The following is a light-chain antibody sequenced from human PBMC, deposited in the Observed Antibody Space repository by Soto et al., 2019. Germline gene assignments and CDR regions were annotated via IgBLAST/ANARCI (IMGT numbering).Light chain of an antibody. CDR3: SSYTSSTAYV. CDR1: SSDVGGYNY. J-gene: IGLJ1*01. CDR2: EVS. V-gene: IGLV2-14*01. Sequence: QSVLTQPASVSGSPGQSITNSCTGTSSDVGGYNYVSWYQLHPGKAPKLMVYEVSNRPSGVSNRFSGSKSGNTASLTISGLQAEDEADYYCSSYTSSTAYVFGPATKVTVL.